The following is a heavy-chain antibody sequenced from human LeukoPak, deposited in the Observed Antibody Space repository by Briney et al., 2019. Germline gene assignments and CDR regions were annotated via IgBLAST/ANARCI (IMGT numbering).Heavy chain of an antibody. V-gene: IGHV4-34*01. CDR2: INHSGST. CDR3: ARVPRRGSGWYGPPYYYYGMDV. D-gene: IGHD6-19*01. J-gene: IGHJ6*02. Sequence: SETLSLTCAVYGGSFSGYYWSWIRQPPGKGLEWIGEINHSGSTNYNPSLKSRGTISVDKSKNQFSLKLSSVTAADTAVYYCARVPRRGSGWYGPPYYYYGMDVWGQGTTVTVSS. CDR1: GGSFSGYY.